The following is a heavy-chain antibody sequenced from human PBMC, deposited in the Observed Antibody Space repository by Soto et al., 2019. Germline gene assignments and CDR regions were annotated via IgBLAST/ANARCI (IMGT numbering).Heavy chain of an antibody. CDR3: ARESEDLTSNFGY. J-gene: IGHJ4*02. CDR2: ISSTTNYI. Sequence: GGSLRLSCAASGFTFTRYSMNWVRQAPGKGLEWVSSISSTTNYIYYGDSMKGRFTISRDNAKNSLYLEMNSLRAEDTAVYYCARESEDLTSNFGYWGKGNLIPVYS. CDR1: GFTFTRYS. V-gene: IGHV3-21*06.